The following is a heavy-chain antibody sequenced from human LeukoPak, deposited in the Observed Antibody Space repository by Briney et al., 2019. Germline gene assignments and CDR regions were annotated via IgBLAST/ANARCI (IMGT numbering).Heavy chain of an antibody. Sequence: PSETLSLTCTVSGGSISSGDYYWSWIRQPPGKGLEWIGYIYYSGSTYYNPSLKSRVTISVDTSKNQFSLKLSSVTAADTAVFDCAGGDEAYWFDPWGQGTLVTVTS. V-gene: IGHV4-30-4*08. CDR2: IYYSGST. D-gene: IGHD2-21*01. J-gene: IGHJ5*02. CDR3: AGGDEAYWFDP. CDR1: GGSISSGDYY.